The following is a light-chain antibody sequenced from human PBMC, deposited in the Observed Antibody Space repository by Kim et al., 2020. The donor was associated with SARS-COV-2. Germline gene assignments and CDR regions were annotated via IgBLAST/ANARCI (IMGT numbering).Light chain of an antibody. Sequence: DIQMTQSPSTLSASVGDRVTITCRANRNIDDFLAWYQQKPGKAPKLLIYRASTLKSGVPSRFSGSGSGTEFTLTTSSLQPDDFATYYCQQYRSYPWTFGQGTKVDIK. CDR3: QQYRSYPWT. V-gene: IGKV1-5*03. J-gene: IGKJ1*01. CDR2: RAS. CDR1: RNIDDF.